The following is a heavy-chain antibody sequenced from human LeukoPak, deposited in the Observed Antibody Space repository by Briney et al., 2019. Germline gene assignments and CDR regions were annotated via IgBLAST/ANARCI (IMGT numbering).Heavy chain of an antibody. D-gene: IGHD3-22*01. V-gene: IGHV4-59*01. CDR1: GGSISSYY. J-gene: IGHJ4*02. Sequence: KSSETLSLTCTVPGGSISSYYWSWIRQPPGKGLEWLGYIYYSGSTNYNPSLKSRVTISVDTSKNQFSLKLSSVTAADTAVYYCARTYHYDSSLGSYFDYWGQGTLVTVSS. CDR3: ARTYHYDSSLGSYFDY. CDR2: IYYSGST.